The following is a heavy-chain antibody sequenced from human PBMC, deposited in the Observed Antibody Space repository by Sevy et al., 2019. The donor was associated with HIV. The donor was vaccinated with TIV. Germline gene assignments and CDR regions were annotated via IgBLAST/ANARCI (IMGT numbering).Heavy chain of an antibody. CDR1: GFTFTYSG. J-gene: IGHJ6*02. CDR2: IKSNADGGTI. D-gene: IGHD2-8*02. Sequence: GGSLRLSCAASGFTFTYSGMNWVRQAPGKGLEWVGRIKSNADGGTIDYAAPVKGRFINSRDDSKNTLYLQMNSLKTEDTGVYYCSTDPIILLLVTDGMDVWGQGTTVTVSS. CDR3: STDPIILLLVTDGMDV. V-gene: IGHV3-15*05.